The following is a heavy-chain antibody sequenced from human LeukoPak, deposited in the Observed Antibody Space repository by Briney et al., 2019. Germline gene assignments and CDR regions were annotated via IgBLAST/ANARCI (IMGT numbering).Heavy chain of an antibody. CDR3: AREFKITMVRGNMDYYYYYMDV. J-gene: IGHJ6*03. D-gene: IGHD3-10*01. Sequence: KASQTLSLTCAISGDSVSSNSAAWNWIRQSPSRGLEWLGRTYYRSKWYNDYAVSVKSRITINPDTSKNQFSLQLNSVTPEDTAVYYCAREFKITMVRGNMDYYYYYMDVWGKGTTVTISS. CDR1: GDSVSSNSAA. V-gene: IGHV6-1*01. CDR2: TYYRSKWYN.